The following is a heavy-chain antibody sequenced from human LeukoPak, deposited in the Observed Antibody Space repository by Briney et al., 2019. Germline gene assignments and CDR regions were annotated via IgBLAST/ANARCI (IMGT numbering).Heavy chain of an antibody. V-gene: IGHV3-66*01. J-gene: IGHJ4*02. CDR1: GFTFSSYW. CDR3: AKDDYGEGDPYYFDY. Sequence: PGGSLRLSCAASGFTFSSYWMSWVRQAPGKGLEWVSLIYSGGSTYYADSVKGRFTISRDNAKNSLYLQMNSLRAEDTAVYYCAKDDYGEGDPYYFDYWGQGTLVTVSS. CDR2: IYSGGST. D-gene: IGHD4-17*01.